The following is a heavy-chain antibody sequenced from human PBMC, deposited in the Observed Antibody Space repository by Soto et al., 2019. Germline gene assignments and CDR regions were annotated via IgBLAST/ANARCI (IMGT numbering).Heavy chain of an antibody. CDR3: ARDPPNFYYYGMDV. Sequence: GGSLRLSCAATGFTLSSYSMTWVRQAPGKGLEWLSYISRSSSTINYADSVKGRFTISRDNAKNSVYLELNSLRDEDTAVYYCARDPPNFYYYGMDVWGQGTTVTVSS. J-gene: IGHJ6*02. CDR2: ISRSSSTI. CDR1: GFTLSSYS. V-gene: IGHV3-48*02.